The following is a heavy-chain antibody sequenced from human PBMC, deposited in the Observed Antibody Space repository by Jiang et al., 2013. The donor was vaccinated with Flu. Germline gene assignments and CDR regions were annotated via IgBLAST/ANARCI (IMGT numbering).Heavy chain of an antibody. V-gene: IGHV6-1*01. CDR3: SRAYSFAY. J-gene: IGHJ4*02. CDR1: GDSVSSNSTA. Sequence: SQTLSLTCAISGDSVSSNSTAWNWIRQSPSRGLEWLGRTYYRSKWYTDYALSVKGRIIINPDTSKNQFSLQLNSVTPEDTAVYYCSRAYSFAYWGQGTLVTVS. CDR2: TYYRSKWYT. D-gene: IGHD5-18*01.